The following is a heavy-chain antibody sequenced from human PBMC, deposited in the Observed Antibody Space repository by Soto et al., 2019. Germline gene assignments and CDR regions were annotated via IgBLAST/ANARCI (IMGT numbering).Heavy chain of an antibody. V-gene: IGHV4-30-2*01. CDR3: ARGHYYYGMDV. CDR2: IYYSGTT. J-gene: IGHJ6*02. CDR1: NGSVSSGTYS. Sequence: ASETLSLTCTVSNGSVSSGTYSWSWVRQPPGKGLERIGYIYYSGTTYYTPSLKSRLTMSMDRANDHFSLNLTPVTAADTAVYFCARGHYYYGMDVWGQGITVTVSS.